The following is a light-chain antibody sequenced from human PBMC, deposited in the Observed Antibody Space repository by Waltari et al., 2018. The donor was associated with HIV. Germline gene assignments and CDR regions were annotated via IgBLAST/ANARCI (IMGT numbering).Light chain of an antibody. CDR1: QSISSY. J-gene: IGKJ1*01. CDR3: QQSYSTPRT. V-gene: IGKV1-39*01. Sequence: EIQMTQSPYSLSASVGDRVTITCRASQSISSYLNWYQQKPGKAPKLPIYAASSLQSGVPSRFSGSGSGTDFTLTISSLQPEDFATYYCQQSYSTPRTFGQGTKVEIK. CDR2: AAS.